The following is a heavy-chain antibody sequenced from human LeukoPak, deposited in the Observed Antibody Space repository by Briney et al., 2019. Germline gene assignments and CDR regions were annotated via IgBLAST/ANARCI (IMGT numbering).Heavy chain of an antibody. Sequence: SVKVSFKASGFTFTSSAMQWVRQARGQRLEWIGWIVVGSGNTNYAQKFQERVTITRDMSTSTAYMELSSLRSEDTAVYYCAAGTPNIVAHDAFDIWGQGTMVTVSS. D-gene: IGHD5-12*01. V-gene: IGHV1-58*02. CDR2: IVVGSGNT. CDR3: AAGTPNIVAHDAFDI. J-gene: IGHJ3*02. CDR1: GFTFTSSA.